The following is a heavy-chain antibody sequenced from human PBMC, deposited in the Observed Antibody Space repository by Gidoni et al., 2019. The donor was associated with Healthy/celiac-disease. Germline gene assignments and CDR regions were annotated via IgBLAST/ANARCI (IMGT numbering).Heavy chain of an antibody. J-gene: IGHJ6*02. D-gene: IGHD4-17*01. CDR1: GFTFSSYA. V-gene: IGHV3-23*01. CDR2: ISGSGGST. CDR3: AKDPGYGDYVGYYYYGMDV. Sequence: EVQLLESGGGLVQLGGSLRLSCAASGFTFSSYAMTWVRQAPGKGLEWVSAISGSGGSTYYADSVKGRFTISRDNSKNTLYLQMNSLRAEDTAVYYCAKDPGYGDYVGYYYYGMDVWGQGTTVTVSS.